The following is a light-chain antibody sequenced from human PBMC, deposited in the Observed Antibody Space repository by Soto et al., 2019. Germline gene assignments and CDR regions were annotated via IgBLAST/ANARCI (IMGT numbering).Light chain of an antibody. V-gene: IGLV1-40*01. Sequence: QSVLTQPPSVSGAPGQRVTISCTGSSSNIGAGYDVHWYKQLPGTAPKLLIYGNSNRPSGVPDRFSGSKSGTSASLAITGLQAEDEADYYCQAYGSSLSGYVFGTGTKVTVL. CDR3: QAYGSSLSGYV. CDR1: SSNIGAGYD. J-gene: IGLJ1*01. CDR2: GNS.